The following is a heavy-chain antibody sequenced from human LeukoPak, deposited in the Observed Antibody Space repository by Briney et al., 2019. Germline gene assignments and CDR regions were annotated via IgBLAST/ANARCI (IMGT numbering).Heavy chain of an antibody. D-gene: IGHD2-21*02. J-gene: IGHJ4*01. Sequence: AGGSLRLSCAASGFTFISCGMQWVRQAPGKGLVWVSRINTDGSSTSYADSVKGRFTISRDNAKNTLYLQMNSLRAEDTAVYYCARELPREVTLDYWGQGTLVTVSS. CDR3: ARELPREVTLDY. CDR2: INTDGSST. CDR1: GFTFISCG. V-gene: IGHV3-74*01.